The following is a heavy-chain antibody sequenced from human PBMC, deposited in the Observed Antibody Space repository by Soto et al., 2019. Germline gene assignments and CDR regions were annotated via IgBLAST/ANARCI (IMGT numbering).Heavy chain of an antibody. CDR1: GGSISSYY. D-gene: IGHD3-10*01. J-gene: IGHJ5*02. Sequence: PSETLSLTCTVSGGSISSYYWSWIRQSPGKGLENLGYIYFSDSTNYNPSFKSRITISVDTSRNQFFLTLSSVTAADTAVYYCARDYMVRGVMRWFDPWGQGTLVTISS. CDR2: IYFSDST. CDR3: ARDYMVRGVMRWFDP. V-gene: IGHV4-59*12.